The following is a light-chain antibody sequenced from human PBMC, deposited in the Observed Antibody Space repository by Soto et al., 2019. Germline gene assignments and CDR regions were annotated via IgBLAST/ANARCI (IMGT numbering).Light chain of an antibody. CDR1: QSFSSSY. Sequence: EIVLTQSPVTLSLSPGERATLSCRASQSFSSSYLAWYQQKPGQAPRLLIYGASSRATGIPDRLSGSGSGTDFTLTISRLEPEDFAVYYCQQYGSSPWTFGQGTKLEIK. J-gene: IGKJ2*01. CDR3: QQYGSSPWT. CDR2: GAS. V-gene: IGKV3-20*01.